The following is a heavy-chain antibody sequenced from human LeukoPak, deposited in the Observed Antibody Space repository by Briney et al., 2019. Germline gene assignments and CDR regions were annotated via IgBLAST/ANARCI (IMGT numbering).Heavy chain of an antibody. J-gene: IGHJ4*02. CDR1: GGSISSGGYY. D-gene: IGHD4-11*01. CDR2: IYHSGST. V-gene: IGHV4-30-2*01. CDR3: ARGDTTVNTPVQDY. Sequence: PSETLSLTCTVSGGSISSGGYYWSWIRQPPGKGLEWIGYIYHSGSTYYNPSLKSRVTISVDRSKNQFSLKLSSVTAADTAVYYCARGDTTVNTPVQDYWGQGTLVTVSS.